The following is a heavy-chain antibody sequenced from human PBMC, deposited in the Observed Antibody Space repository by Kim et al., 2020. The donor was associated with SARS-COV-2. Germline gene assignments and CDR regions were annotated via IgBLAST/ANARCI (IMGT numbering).Heavy chain of an antibody. CDR1: GGSFSGYY. D-gene: IGHD6-13*01. CDR3: ASGKQQLANDY. CDR2: INHSGST. J-gene: IGHJ4*02. V-gene: IGHV4-34*01. Sequence: SETLSLTCAVYGGSFSGYYWSWIRQPPGKGLEWIGEINHSGSTNYNPFLKSRVTISVDTSKNQFSLKLSSVTAADTAVYYCASGKQQLANDYWGQGTLVT.